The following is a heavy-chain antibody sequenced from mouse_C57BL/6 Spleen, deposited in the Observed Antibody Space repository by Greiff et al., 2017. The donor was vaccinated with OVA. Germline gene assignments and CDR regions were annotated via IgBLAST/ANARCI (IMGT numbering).Heavy chain of an antibody. D-gene: IGHD2-3*01. CDR1: GFTFSSYA. V-gene: IGHV5-4*01. J-gene: IGHJ4*01. CDR2: ISDGGSYT. Sequence: EVKLMESGGGLVKPGGSLKLSCAASGFTFSSYAMSWVRQTPEKRLEWVATISDGGSYTYYPDNVKGRFTISRDNAKNNLYLQMSHLKSEDTAMYYCAREGGYYVGSAMDYWGQGTSVTVSS. CDR3: AREGGYYVGSAMDY.